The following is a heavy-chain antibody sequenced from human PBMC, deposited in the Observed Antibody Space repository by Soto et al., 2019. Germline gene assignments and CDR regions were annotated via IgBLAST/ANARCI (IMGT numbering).Heavy chain of an antibody. CDR3: AKVRPTTRDAFDM. CDR1: GFTFSTYA. D-gene: IGHD4-17*01. Sequence: DVRLLESGGGLVQPGGSLRLSCAASGFTFSTYAMGWVRQAPGKGLEWVSVISGSGRTTYYAASVKGRFTISRDDSKNNVYLQMNSLRADDTALYYCAKVRPTTRDAFDMWGQGTMVTVSS. J-gene: IGHJ3*02. V-gene: IGHV3-23*01. CDR2: ISGSGRTT.